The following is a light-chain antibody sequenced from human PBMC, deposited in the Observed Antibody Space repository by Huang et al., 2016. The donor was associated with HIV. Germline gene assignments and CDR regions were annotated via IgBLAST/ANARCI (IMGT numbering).Light chain of an antibody. CDR2: GAS. CDR1: QSISSN. J-gene: IGKJ4*01. CDR3: QQYNNWPPLT. Sequence: EIVMTQSPATLSMSPGERATLSCRANQSISSNFAWYQQKPGQAPRLLSYGASTRATGIPARFSGSGSATEFTLTISSLQSEDFAVYYCQQYNNWPPLTFGGGTKVEIK. V-gene: IGKV3-15*01.